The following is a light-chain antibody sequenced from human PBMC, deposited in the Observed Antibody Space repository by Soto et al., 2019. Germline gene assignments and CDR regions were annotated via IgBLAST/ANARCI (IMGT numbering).Light chain of an antibody. CDR1: QGVSRK. Sequence: TQSPAALSVAPGERVTFSCRASQGVSRKLAWYQHKPGQAPRLLIFGTSNRAPGTSDRFSGSGSGTDFTLTISSLEPEDFAVYYCQQRSNWPIITSGHGTRLE. CDR2: GTS. CDR3: QQRSNWPIIT. J-gene: IGKJ5*01. V-gene: IGKV3-11*01.